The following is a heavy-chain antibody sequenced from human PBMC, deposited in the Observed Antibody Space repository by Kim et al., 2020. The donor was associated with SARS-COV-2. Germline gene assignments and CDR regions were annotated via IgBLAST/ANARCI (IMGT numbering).Heavy chain of an antibody. Sequence: GGSLRLSCAAFGFTFSSYGMHWVRQAPGKGQEWVAVIWHDGSTKYYADSVKGRFTISRDNSKNTLYLQMNSLRVEETAVYYCARIGTRWYYFDSWGQGTLVTVSS. D-gene: IGHD2-8*01. CDR2: IWHDGSTK. V-gene: IGHV3-33*01. J-gene: IGHJ4*02. CDR3: ARIGTRWYYFDS. CDR1: GFTFSSYG.